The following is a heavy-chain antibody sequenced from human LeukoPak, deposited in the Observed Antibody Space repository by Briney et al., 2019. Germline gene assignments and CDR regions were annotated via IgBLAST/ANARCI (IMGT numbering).Heavy chain of an antibody. J-gene: IGHJ4*02. Sequence: GGSLRLSCAASGFTFDDYAMHWVRQAPGKGLEWVSSISSSSSYIYYADSVKGRFTISRDNAKNSLYLQMNSLRAEDTAVYYCAKDGLRAYDILTGYYSLYYFDYWGQGTLVTVSS. CDR3: AKDGLRAYDILTGYYSLYYFDY. V-gene: IGHV3-21*04. CDR1: GFTFDDYA. D-gene: IGHD3-9*01. CDR2: ISSSSSYI.